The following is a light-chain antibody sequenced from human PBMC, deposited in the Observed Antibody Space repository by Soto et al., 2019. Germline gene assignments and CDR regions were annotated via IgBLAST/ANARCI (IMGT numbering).Light chain of an antibody. CDR1: QSIRSW. V-gene: IGKV1-5*03. CDR3: QYYNDYCWT. J-gene: IGKJ1*01. CDR2: KTS. Sequence: DIQLTQSPSTLSASVGDRVTITCRASQSIRSWLAWYQQKPGKAPNFLIYKTSNLESGVPSRFSGSGSGTEFTLTISSLQPDDFATYYCQYYNDYCWTFGQGTKVEIK.